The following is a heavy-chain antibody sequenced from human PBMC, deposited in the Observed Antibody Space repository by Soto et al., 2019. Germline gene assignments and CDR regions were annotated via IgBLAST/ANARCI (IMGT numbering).Heavy chain of an antibody. V-gene: IGHV3-53*01. J-gene: IGHJ6*02. CDR3: ARGDSYGSYYYYGMDV. Sequence: GGSLRLSCAASGFTVSGNYMNCVRQAPGKGLEWVSVINSGGSTYYADSVKGRFTISRDNSKNTLYLQMNSLRAEDTAVYYCARGDSYGSYYYYGMDVWGQGTTVTVSS. D-gene: IGHD5-18*01. CDR1: GFTVSGNY. CDR2: INSGGST.